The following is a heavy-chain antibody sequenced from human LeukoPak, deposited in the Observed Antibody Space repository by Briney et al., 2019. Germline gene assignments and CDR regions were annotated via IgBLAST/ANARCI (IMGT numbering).Heavy chain of an antibody. V-gene: IGHV4-34*01. CDR2: INHSGST. D-gene: IGHD2-15*01. J-gene: IGHJ5*02. CDR1: GGSFSGYY. Sequence: SETLSLTCAVYGGSFSGYYWSWIRQPPGKGLEWIGEINHSGSTNYNPSLKSRVTISVDTSKNQFSLKLSSVTAADTAVYYCARGPRYCSGGSCTGGWFDPRGQGTLVTVSS. CDR3: ARGPRYCSGGSCTGGWFDP.